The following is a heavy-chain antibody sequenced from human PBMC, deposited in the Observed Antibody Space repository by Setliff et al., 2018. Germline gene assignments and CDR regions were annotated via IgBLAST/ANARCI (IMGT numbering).Heavy chain of an antibody. J-gene: IGHJ4*02. D-gene: IGHD1-26*01. CDR2: ISPRGST. CDR1: GGSINRDY. CDR3: ARSPSSGAYWNPRPFYSDY. Sequence: PSETLSLTCTVSGGSINRDYWNWIRQPAGKALEWIGHISPRGSTTYNPAITSRVTISPDTSTTHFSLKVNSVTAADTALYYCARSPSSGAYWNPRPFYSDYWGQGTLVTVPQ. V-gene: IGHV4-4*07.